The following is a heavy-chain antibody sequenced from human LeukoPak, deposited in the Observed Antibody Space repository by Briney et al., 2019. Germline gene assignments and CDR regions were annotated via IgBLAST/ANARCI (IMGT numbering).Heavy chain of an antibody. Sequence: GGSLRLSCAASGFTFSGYGMHWVRQAPDKGLEWVAVIWYDGNNKYYADSVKGRFTISRDNSKNTLYLQMNSLRAEDTAVYHCAKEWGYTTMVSYYFDYWGQGTLVTVSS. D-gene: IGHD5-18*01. J-gene: IGHJ4*02. CDR2: IWYDGNNK. CDR3: AKEWGYTTMVSYYFDY. V-gene: IGHV3-33*06. CDR1: GFTFSGYG.